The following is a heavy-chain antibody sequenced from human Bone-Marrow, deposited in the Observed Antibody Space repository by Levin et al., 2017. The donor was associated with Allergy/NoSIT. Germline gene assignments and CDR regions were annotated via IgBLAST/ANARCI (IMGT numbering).Heavy chain of an antibody. CDR3: ARDPLLGDGYQTWDYYFDV. CDR2: ASATETT. Sequence: PSETLSLTCTVSGDSITKYYWSWIRQSAGKGLQWIGRASATETTYYNPSLQSRLTMSVDTSKNQFSLEVTSVTAADTAVYYCARDPLLGDGYQTWDYYFDVWGKGTLVTVSS. J-gene: IGHJ4*02. D-gene: IGHD5-24*01. V-gene: IGHV4-4*07. CDR1: GDSITKYY.